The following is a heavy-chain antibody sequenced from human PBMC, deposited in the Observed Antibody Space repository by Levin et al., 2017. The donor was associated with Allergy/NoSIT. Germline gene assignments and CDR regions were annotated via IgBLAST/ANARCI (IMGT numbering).Heavy chain of an antibody. CDR1: GGSFTSSNW. CDR2: IYHSGST. D-gene: IGHD3-10*01. Sequence: KASETLSLTCGISGGSFTSSNWWNWVRQPPGKGLEWIGEIYHSGSTNYNPSLKSRVTMSVDKSKNQFSLKLSSVTAADAAVYYCARMTYGSGSYPIDYWGQGTRVTVSS. V-gene: IGHV4-4*02. J-gene: IGHJ4*02. CDR3: ARMTYGSGSYPIDY.